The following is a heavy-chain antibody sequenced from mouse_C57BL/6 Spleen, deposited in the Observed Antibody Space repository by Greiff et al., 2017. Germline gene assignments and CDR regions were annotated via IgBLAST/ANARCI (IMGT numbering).Heavy chain of an antibody. Sequence: QVQLQQPGAELVKPGASVKMSCKASGYTFTSYWITWVKQRPGQGLEWIGDIYPGSGSTKYNEKFKSKATLTVDTSSSTAYMQLSSLTSEDSAVYYCGRGWDVRSDFDYWGQGTTLTVSS. D-gene: IGHD4-1*01. CDR2: IYPGSGST. J-gene: IGHJ2*01. V-gene: IGHV1-55*01. CDR1: GYTFTSYW. CDR3: GRGWDVRSDFDY.